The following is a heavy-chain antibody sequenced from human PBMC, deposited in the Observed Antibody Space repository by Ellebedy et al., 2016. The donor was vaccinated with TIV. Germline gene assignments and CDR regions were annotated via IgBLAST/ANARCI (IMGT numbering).Heavy chain of an antibody. CDR1: GFRFSSNW. CDR2: IYPDDSDT. V-gene: IGHV5-51*01. D-gene: IGHD7-27*01. CDR3: AAYTKWGTTYYFDY. J-gene: IGHJ4*02. Sequence: GESLKISCKASGFRFSSNWIGWVRQMPGKGLEWMGIIYPDDSDTTYSPSFQGQVTISVDKSINTAFLVWSSLKASDTAMYYCAAYTKWGTTYYFDYWGQGTLVTVSS.